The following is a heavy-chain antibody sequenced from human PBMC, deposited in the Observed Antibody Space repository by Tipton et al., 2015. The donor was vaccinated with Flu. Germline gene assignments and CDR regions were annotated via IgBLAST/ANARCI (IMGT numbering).Heavy chain of an antibody. V-gene: IGHV3-30*02. CDR3: AKDGWDTSGWYPFDY. CDR1: GFMFSGYG. J-gene: IGHJ4*02. Sequence: SGFMFSGYGMHWVRQAPGKGLEWVAFIRHDESDKYYADSVKGRFTISRDNPKNALYLAINSLRTEDTAVYYCAKDGWDTSGWYPFDYWGQGTLVTVSS. D-gene: IGHD6-19*01. CDR2: IRHDESDK.